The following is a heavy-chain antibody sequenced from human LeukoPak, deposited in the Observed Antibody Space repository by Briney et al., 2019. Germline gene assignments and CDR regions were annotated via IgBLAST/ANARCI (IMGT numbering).Heavy chain of an antibody. CDR3: ATKSYSGSYRTDF. CDR1: GFTFSSYA. V-gene: IGHV3-23*01. J-gene: IGHJ4*02. CDR2: ISGSGGTT. Sequence: GGSLRLSCAASGFTFSSYAMSWVRQAPGKGLEWVSAISGSGGTTYYADSVKSRFTISRDNSKNTLYLQMNSLRAEDTAVYYCATKSYSGSYRTDFWGQGTLVTVSS. D-gene: IGHD1-26*01.